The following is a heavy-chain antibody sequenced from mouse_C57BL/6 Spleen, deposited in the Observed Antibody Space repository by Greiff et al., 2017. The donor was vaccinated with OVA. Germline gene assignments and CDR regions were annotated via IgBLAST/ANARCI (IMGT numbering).Heavy chain of an antibody. Sequence: VKLMESGAELVRPGTSVKMSCKASGYTFTNYWLGWAKQRPGHGLEWIGDIYPGGGYTNYNEKFKGKATLTADKSSSTAYMQFSSLTSEDSAIYYCAFYYSNPAWFAYWGQGTLVTVSA. CDR2: IYPGGGYT. J-gene: IGHJ3*01. CDR3: AFYYSNPAWFAY. V-gene: IGHV1-63*01. CDR1: GYTFTNYW. D-gene: IGHD2-5*01.